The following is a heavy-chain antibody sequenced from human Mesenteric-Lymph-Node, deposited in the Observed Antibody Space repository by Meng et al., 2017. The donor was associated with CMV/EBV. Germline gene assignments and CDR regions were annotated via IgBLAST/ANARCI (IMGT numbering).Heavy chain of an antibody. CDR3: ARDQNPWLALYYFDY. Sequence: GESLKISCAASGFTFSDYAMHWVRQAPGKGLDWVAVVSSDGRNKYYADSVKGRFTVSRDNSLNTLYLRLNSLRAEDTAVYYCARDQNPWLALYYFDYWGQGTLVTVSS. D-gene: IGHD6-19*01. V-gene: IGHV3-30*04. J-gene: IGHJ4*02. CDR1: GFTFSDYA. CDR2: VSSDGRNK.